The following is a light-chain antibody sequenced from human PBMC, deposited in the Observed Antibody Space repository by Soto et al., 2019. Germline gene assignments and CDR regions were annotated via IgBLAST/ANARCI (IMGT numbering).Light chain of an antibody. CDR2: DAS. J-gene: IGKJ5*01. CDR1: QSVSSY. CDR3: QQRSNWPPIT. V-gene: IGKV3-11*01. Sequence: VMTQSPATLSLSPGERATLSCRASQSVSSYLAWYQQKPGQAPRLLIYDASNRATGIPARFSGSGSGTDFTLTISSLEPEDFAVYYCQQRSNWPPITFGQGTRLEI.